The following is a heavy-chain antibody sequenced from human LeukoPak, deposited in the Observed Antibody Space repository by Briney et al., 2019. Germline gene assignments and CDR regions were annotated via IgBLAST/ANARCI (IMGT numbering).Heavy chain of an antibody. J-gene: IGHJ4*02. CDR2: IHPEGNEK. CDR1: GFTFSSYW. CDR3: ARGDAFSGDH. Sequence: GGSLRLSCAASGFTFSSYWMSWVRQAPGKGLEWVANIHPEGNEKYHVESVKGRFTISRDNAKNSLFLQMNGLRVEDTAVYYCARGDAFSGDHWGQGTLVTVSS. V-gene: IGHV3-7*04.